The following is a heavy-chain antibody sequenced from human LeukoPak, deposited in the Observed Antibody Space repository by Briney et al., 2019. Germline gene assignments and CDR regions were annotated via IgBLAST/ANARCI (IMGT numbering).Heavy chain of an antibody. J-gene: IGHJ4*02. CDR1: GFTSNSYS. CDR3: ARGLSYSSSYPLGY. Sequence: GGSLRLSCAASGFTSNSYSMTWVRQAPGKGLEWLLCITSGSTNVYYADSVKGRFTFSRDNAKNSLSLQMNSLRAEDTAVYYCARGLSYSSSYPLGYWGQGTLVTVSS. V-gene: IGHV3-21*01. CDR2: ITSGSTNV. D-gene: IGHD6-6*01.